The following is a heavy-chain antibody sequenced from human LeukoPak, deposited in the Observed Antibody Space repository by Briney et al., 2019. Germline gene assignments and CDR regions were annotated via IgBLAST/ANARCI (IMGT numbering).Heavy chain of an antibody. CDR3: ARARGGYYSYGMDV. V-gene: IGHV1-3*01. CDR2: INAGNGNT. Sequence: ASVNVSCKASGYTFSTYAMHWVRQAPGQRLEWMGWINAGNGNTKYSQKFQGRVTITRDTSASTAYMELSSLRSEDTALYYCARARGGYYSYGMDVWGQGTTVTVSS. J-gene: IGHJ6*02. CDR1: GYTFSTYA.